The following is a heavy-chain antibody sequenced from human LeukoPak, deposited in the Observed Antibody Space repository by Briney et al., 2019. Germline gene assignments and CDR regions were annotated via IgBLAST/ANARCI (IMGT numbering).Heavy chain of an antibody. CDR1: GFTLSAEY. J-gene: IGHJ5*02. CDR3: ARGGPAYGGNHNWLDP. V-gene: IGHV3-53*01. Sequence: PGGSLRLSCAASGFTLSAEYMSWVRQAPGRGLEWVSVIYSGGSTYYTNSVQGRFTISRDTTKNTLFLKLNSTSAEDTAMLHCARGGPAYGGNHNWLDPWREGTRVSVSS. D-gene: IGHD4-23*01. CDR2: IYSGGST.